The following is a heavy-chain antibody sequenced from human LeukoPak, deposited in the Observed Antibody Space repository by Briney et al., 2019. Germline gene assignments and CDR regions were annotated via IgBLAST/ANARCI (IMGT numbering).Heavy chain of an antibody. Sequence: GESLKISRKGPGYSFTNYWIGWVRQIPGKGPEWMGIIYPGDSDTRCSPSFQGQVTISADKSISTAYLQWSSLKASDTAMYYCARLASNWFEPWGQGTLVTVSS. CDR2: IYPGDSDT. J-gene: IGHJ5*02. CDR3: ARLASNWFEP. D-gene: IGHD6-6*01. CDR1: GYSFTNYW. V-gene: IGHV5-51*01.